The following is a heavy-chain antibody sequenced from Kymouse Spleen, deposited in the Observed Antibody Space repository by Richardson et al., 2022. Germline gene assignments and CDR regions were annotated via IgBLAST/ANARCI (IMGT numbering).Heavy chain of an antibody. D-gene: IGHD3-10*01. CDR1: GFTFSSYW. Sequence: EVQLVESGGGLVQPGGSLRLSCAASGFTFSSYWMSWVRQAPGKGLEWVANIKQDGSEKYYVDSVKGRFTISRDNAKNSLYLQMNSLRAEDTAVYYCARTPLLWFGELLFDYWGQGTLVTVSS. V-gene: IGHV3-7*01. CDR3: ARTPLLWFGELLFDY. CDR2: IKQDGSEK. J-gene: IGHJ4*02.